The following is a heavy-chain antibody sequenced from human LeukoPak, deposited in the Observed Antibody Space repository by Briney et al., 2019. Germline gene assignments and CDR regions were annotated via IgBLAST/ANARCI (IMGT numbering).Heavy chain of an antibody. J-gene: IGHJ4*02. CDR2: IRSDGGIK. D-gene: IGHD2-2*01. V-gene: IGHV3-30*02. Sequence: GGSLRLSCAASGFTFSSYGMHWVRQAPGKGLEWVAFIRSDGGIKYYADSVKGRFTISRDNSKNTLYLQVNSLRAEDTAVYFCAKDVPAAYFDYWGQGTLVTVSS. CDR1: GFTFSSYG. CDR3: AKDVPAAYFDY.